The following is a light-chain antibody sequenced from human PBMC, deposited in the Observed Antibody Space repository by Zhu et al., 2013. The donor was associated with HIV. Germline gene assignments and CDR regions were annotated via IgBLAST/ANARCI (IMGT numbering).Light chain of an antibody. CDR2: DVS. CDR3: CSFAGPAGGFVV. V-gene: IGLV2-23*02. CDR1: SSDVGGYNY. J-gene: IGLJ2*01. Sequence: QSALTQPASVSGSPGQSITISCTGTSSDVGGYNYVSWYQQHPGKAPKLMIYDVSKRPSEISDRFSGSKSGNTASLTISGLQSEDEADYYCCSFAGPAGGFVVFGGGTKLTVL.